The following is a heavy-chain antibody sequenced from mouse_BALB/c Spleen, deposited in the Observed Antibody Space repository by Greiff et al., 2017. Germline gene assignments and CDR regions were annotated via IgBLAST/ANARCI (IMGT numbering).Heavy chain of an antibody. J-gene: IGHJ4*01. CDR3: AREGLLPYYYAMDY. D-gene: IGHD2-3*01. V-gene: IGHV1S56*01. CDR1: GYTFTSYY. Sequence: QVQLKESGPELVKPGASVRISCKASGYTFTSYYIHWVKQRPGQGLEWIGWIYPGNVNTKYNEKFKGKATLTADKSSSTAYMQLSSLTSEDSAVYFCAREGLLPYYYAMDYWGQGTSVTVSS. CDR2: IYPGNVNT.